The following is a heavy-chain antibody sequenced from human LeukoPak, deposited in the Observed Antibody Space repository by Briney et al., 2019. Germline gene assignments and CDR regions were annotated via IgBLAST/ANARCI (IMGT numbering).Heavy chain of an antibody. J-gene: IGHJ4*02. Sequence: SETLSLTCAVYGGSFSGYYWSWIRQPPGKGLEWIGEINHSGSTNYNPSLKSRVTISVDTSKNQFSLKLSSVTAADTAVYYCARYYYGSGSHFDYWGQGTLVTVSS. D-gene: IGHD3-10*01. V-gene: IGHV4-34*01. CDR3: ARYYYGSGSHFDY. CDR1: GGSFSGYY. CDR2: INHSGST.